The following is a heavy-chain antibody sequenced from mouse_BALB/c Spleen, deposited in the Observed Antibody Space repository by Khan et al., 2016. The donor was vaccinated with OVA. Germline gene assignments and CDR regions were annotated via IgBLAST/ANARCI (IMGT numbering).Heavy chain of an antibody. J-gene: IGHJ3*01. D-gene: IGHD4-1*01. CDR2: INSAGYYT. CDR1: GFTFSAYG. Sequence: EVELVESGGDLVRPGGSLKLSCAASGFTFSAYGMSWVRQSPDKRLEWVATINSAGYYTYYPNSLKGRFIISRANAKNTLYLQMRSLKSEDTAMYYCASHLTGSFAYWGQGTLVTVSA. V-gene: IGHV5-6*01. CDR3: ASHLTGSFAY.